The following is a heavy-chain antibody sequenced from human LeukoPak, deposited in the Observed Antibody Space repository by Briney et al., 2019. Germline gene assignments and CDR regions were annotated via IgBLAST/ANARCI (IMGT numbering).Heavy chain of an antibody. CDR2: MYYSGST. D-gene: IGHD5-12*01. Sequence: PSETPSLTCTVSGGSISSSSYYWGWIRQPPGKGLEWIGSMYYSGSTYYNSSLKSRVTISVDTSKNQFSLKLSSVTAADTAVYYCAADRSGYALDYWGQGTLVTVSS. CDR1: GGSISSSSYY. CDR3: AADRSGYALDY. J-gene: IGHJ4*02. V-gene: IGHV4-39*05.